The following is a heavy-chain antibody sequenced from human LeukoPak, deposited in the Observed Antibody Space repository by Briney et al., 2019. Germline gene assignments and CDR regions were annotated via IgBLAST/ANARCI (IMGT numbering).Heavy chain of an antibody. V-gene: IGHV1-2*02. J-gene: IGHJ6*02. CDR1: GYTFTGYY. D-gene: IGHD2-2*01. CDR2: INPNSGGT. CDR3: AADRGIVVVPRDYYGIDV. Sequence: RASVKVSCKASGYTFTGYYMHWVRQAPGQGLEWMGWINPNSGGTNYAQKFQGRVTMTRDASISTAYMELSSLRSEDTAVYYCAADRGIVVVPRDYYGIDVWGQGTTVTVSS.